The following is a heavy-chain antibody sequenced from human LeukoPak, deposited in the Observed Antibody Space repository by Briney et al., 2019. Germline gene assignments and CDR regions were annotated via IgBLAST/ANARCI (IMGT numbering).Heavy chain of an antibody. D-gene: IGHD3-3*01. V-gene: IGHV3-23*01. CDR3: ARGRQELRFLEWTNYYYYGMDV. CDR2: ISGSGGST. J-gene: IGHJ6*02. Sequence: QSGGSLRLSCAASGFTFRTYAMSWVRQAPGKGLEWVSGISGSGGSTYYADSVKGRFTISRHNSKNTLYLQMNSLRAEDTAVYYCARGRQELRFLEWTNYYYYGMDVWGQGTTVTVSS. CDR1: GFTFRTYA.